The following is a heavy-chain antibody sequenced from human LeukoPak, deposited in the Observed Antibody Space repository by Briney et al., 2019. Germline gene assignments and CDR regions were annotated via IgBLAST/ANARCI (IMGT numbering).Heavy chain of an antibody. J-gene: IGHJ4*02. CDR1: GFTFSSYD. Sequence: PGGSLRLSCAASGFTFSSYDMHWVPQATGKGLEWVTANGTAGDPYYPGSVKGRFAISRENAKNSLYLQMNSLRAGDTAVYYCARGLTREGTPPYYFDYWGQGTLVTVSS. D-gene: IGHD7-27*01. V-gene: IGHV3-13*05. CDR2: NGTAGDP. CDR3: ARGLTREGTPPYYFDY.